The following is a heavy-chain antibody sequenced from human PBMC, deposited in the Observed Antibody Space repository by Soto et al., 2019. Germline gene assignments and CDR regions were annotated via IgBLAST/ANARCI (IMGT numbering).Heavy chain of an antibody. CDR1: GDSISTFY. CDR3: ARGRTVRNYADDSSDYFYFFDY. V-gene: IGHV4-59*01. D-gene: IGHD3-22*01. J-gene: IGHJ4*02. Sequence: PSETPSLTCTVSGDSISTFYWGWMRQSPGKELEWIGYVYYTGSTNYNPSLKSRVTISVDRSKNQFSLKLTSANAADTAVYYCARGRTVRNYADDSSDYFYFFDYWGQGTQVTVSS. CDR2: VYYTGST.